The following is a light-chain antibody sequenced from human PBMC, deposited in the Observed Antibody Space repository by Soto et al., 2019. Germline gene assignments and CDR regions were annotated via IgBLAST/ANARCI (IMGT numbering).Light chain of an antibody. CDR3: SSYTSSSTLV. CDR1: SSYVGGYNY. V-gene: IGLV2-14*01. Sequence: QSVLTQPASVSGAPGPAITISCTGTSSYVGGYNYVSWYQPHPGKAPKLMIYDVSNRPSGVSNRFSGSKSGNTASLTISGLQAEDEADYYCSSYTSSSTLVFGTGTKVTVL. J-gene: IGLJ1*01. CDR2: DVS.